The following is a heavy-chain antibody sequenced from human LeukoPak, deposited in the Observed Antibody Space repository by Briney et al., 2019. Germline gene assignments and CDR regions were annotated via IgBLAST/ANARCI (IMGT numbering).Heavy chain of an antibody. V-gene: IGHV4-34*01. CDR3: ARAPDIVVVVAATPNGYWFDP. J-gene: IGHJ5*02. Sequence: SGTLSLTCAVYGGSFSGYYWSWIRQPPGKGLEWIGEINHSGSTNYNPSLKSRVTISVDTSKNQFSLKLSSVTAADTAVYYCARAPDIVVVVAATPNGYWFDPWGQGTLVTVPS. D-gene: IGHD2-15*01. CDR1: GGSFSGYY. CDR2: INHSGST.